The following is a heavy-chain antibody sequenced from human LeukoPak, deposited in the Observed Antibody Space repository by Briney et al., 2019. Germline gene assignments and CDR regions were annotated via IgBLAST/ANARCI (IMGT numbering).Heavy chain of an antibody. D-gene: IGHD2-15*01. V-gene: IGHV1-2*02. Sequence: ASVKVSCKASGYAFTGYYMHWVRQAPGQGLEWMGWINPNSGGTNYAQKFQDRVTMTRDTSISTAYMEPSRLRSDDTAVYYCARTWVVAATWLGGKDWFDPWGQGTLVTVSS. CDR1: GYAFTGYY. J-gene: IGHJ5*02. CDR2: INPNSGGT. CDR3: ARTWVVAATWLGGKDWFDP.